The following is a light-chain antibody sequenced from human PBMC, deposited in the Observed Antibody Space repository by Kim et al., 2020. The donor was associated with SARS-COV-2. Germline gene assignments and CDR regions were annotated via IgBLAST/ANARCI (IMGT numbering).Light chain of an antibody. V-gene: IGLV3-21*04. CDR2: YDS. CDR1: NIGSKS. J-gene: IGLJ3*02. CDR3: QVWDSSSDHRV. Sequence: SYELTQPPSVSVAPGKPARITCGGNNIGSKSVHWYQQKPGQAPVLVIYYDSDRPSGIPERFSGSNSGNTATLTISRVEAGDEADYYCQVWDSSSDHRVFGGGTKLTVL.